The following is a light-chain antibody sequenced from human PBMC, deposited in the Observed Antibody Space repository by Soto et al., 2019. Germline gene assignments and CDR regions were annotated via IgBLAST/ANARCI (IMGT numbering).Light chain of an antibody. J-gene: IGKJ4*01. Sequence: DIVMTQSPLSLPVTPGEPASISCRSSQSLLHSNGYNYLDWYLQKPGQSPQLLIYLGSNRASGVPDRFSGSGSGTDFTLKISRVEAEDVGVYYCMQALQTPYTSRGGTKVDIK. CDR1: QSLLHSNGYNY. V-gene: IGKV2-28*01. CDR2: LGS. CDR3: MQALQTPYT.